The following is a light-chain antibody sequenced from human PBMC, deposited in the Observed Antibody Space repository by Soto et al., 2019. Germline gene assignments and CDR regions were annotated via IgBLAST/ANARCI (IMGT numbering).Light chain of an antibody. CDR3: QKYGSSPPFS. J-gene: IGKJ3*01. CDR2: GAS. Sequence: EIVFTQSPDTLSLSPGERATLSCRASQSVSSDYLVWYQQKPGLPPRLLIYGASRRATGIPDRFSGSGSGTDFTLTISSLEPEDFAVYYCQKYGSSPPFSFGPGTKVDI. V-gene: IGKV3-20*01. CDR1: QSVSSDY.